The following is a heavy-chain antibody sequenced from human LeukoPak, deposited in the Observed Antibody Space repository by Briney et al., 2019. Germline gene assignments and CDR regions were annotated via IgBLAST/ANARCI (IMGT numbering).Heavy chain of an antibody. CDR2: INHKGNVN. J-gene: IGHJ6*02. V-gene: IGHV3-7*03. CDR3: ARGGGLDV. Sequence: VGSLRLSCAASGYTFRSYWMNWAREAPGKGLEWVASINHKGNVNYYVDSVKGRFTISRDNAKNSLYLQMSNLRAEDTAVYFCARGGGLDVWGQGATVTVSS. D-gene: IGHD3-16*01. CDR1: GYTFRSYW.